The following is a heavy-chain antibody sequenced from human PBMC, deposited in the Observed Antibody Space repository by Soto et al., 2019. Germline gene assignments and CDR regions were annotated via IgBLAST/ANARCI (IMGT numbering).Heavy chain of an antibody. V-gene: IGHV3-7*01. CDR3: AREVQPQSFTVEHYYYYYMDV. J-gene: IGHJ6*03. CDR1: GFTFSSYW. Sequence: GGSLRLSCAASGFTFSSYWMSWVRQAPGKGLEWVANIKQDGSEKYYVDSVKGRFTISRDNAKNSLYLQMNSLRAEDTAVYYCAREVQPQSFTVEHYYYYYMDVWGKGTTVTVSS. D-gene: IGHD1-1*01. CDR2: IKQDGSEK.